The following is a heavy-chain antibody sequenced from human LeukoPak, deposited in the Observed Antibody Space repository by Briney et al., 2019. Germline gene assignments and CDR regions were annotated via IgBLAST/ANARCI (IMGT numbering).Heavy chain of an antibody. CDR1: GYTFTSYD. CDR3: ARGPSSYTYYDFWSGYYPDLYY. Sequence: ASVKVSCKASGYTFTSYDINWVRQATGQGLEWMGWMNPNSGNTGYAQKFQGRVTITRNTSISTAYMELSSLRSEDTAVYYCARGPSSYTYYDFWSGYYPDLYYWGQGTLVTVSS. CDR2: MNPNSGNT. J-gene: IGHJ4*02. V-gene: IGHV1-8*03. D-gene: IGHD3-3*01.